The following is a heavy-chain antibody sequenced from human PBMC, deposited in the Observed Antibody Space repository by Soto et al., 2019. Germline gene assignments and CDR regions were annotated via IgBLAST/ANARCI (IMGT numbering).Heavy chain of an antibody. CDR3: ARDRAAVASTFDY. Sequence: PSETLSLTCAVSGYFMTNGNYWGWIRQSPGKGLEWIGSIYYTGRTYYNPSLKSRVTMSVGTSKNQFSLKLTSVTAADTAVYYCARDRAAVASTFDYWGPGTLVTVSS. D-gene: IGHD6-13*01. V-gene: IGHV4-38-2*02. CDR1: GYFMTNGNY. J-gene: IGHJ4*02. CDR2: IYYTGRT.